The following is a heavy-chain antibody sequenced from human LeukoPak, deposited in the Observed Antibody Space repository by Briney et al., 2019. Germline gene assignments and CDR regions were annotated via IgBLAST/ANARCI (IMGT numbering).Heavy chain of an antibody. CDR3: ARDRGGDHCFDY. CDR2: IYYSGST. D-gene: IGHD2-21*02. Sequence: SETLSLTCTVSGGSISSYYWSWIRQPPGKGLEWIGYIYYSGSTNYNPPLKSRVTISVDTSKNQFSLKLSSVTAADTAVYYCARDRGGDHCFDYWGQGTLVTVSS. J-gene: IGHJ4*02. CDR1: GGSISSYY. V-gene: IGHV4-59*01.